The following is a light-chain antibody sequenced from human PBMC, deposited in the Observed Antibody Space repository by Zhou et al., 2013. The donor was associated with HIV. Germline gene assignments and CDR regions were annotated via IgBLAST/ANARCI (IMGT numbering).Light chain of an antibody. CDR3: RQYSRNSGA. J-gene: IGKJ1*01. V-gene: IGKV1-5*03. CDR2: KTS. CDR1: QNVGPW. Sequence: DIQMTQSPSTLSASIGDRVTITCRASQNVGPWLAWFQQKPGKAPRLLIHKTSTLESGVPSRFSGSGSGTEFTLTIISLQPDDFATYYCRQYSRNSGAFGQGTKVEIK.